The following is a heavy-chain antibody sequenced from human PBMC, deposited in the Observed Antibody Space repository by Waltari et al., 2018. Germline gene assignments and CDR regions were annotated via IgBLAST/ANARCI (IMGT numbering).Heavy chain of an antibody. V-gene: IGHV3-9*01. Sequence: EVQLVESGGGLVQPGRSLRLSCAVAGFNFDDYAIHWFRQAPGKGLEWVSGISWNSDNIGYADSVKGRFTISRDNAKNSLYLQMNSLRPEDTALYYCAKGHSGSYGLKDWGQGTLVTVSS. CDR3: AKGHSGSYGLKD. D-gene: IGHD1-26*01. CDR2: ISWNSDNI. CDR1: GFNFDDYA. J-gene: IGHJ4*02.